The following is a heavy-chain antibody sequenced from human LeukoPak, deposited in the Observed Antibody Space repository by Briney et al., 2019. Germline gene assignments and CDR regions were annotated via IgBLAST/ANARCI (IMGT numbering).Heavy chain of an antibody. J-gene: IGHJ4*02. CDR1: GGSISSGDYY. V-gene: IGHV4-30-4*01. D-gene: IGHD2-21*02. Sequence: SETLSLTRTVSGGSISSGDYYWSRIRQPPGKGLEWIGYIYYSGSTYYNPSLKSRVTISVDTSKNQFSLKLSSVTAADTAVYYCASMVVTAPESYYFDYWGQGTLVTVSS. CDR3: ASMVVTAPESYYFDY. CDR2: IYYSGST.